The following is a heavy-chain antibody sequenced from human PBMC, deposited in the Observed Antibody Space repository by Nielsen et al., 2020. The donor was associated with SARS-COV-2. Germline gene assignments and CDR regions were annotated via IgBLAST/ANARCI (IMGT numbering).Heavy chain of an antibody. Sequence: ASVKVSCKTSGYTFTSYAINWVRQAPGQGLEWMAWINTNTGNPMSAQAFTGRFVFSLDTSVTTAFLQINGLEAEDTAVYYCARSRGSMAAARLDYWGQGALVIVSS. CDR3: ARSRGSMAAARLDY. V-gene: IGHV7-4-1*02. D-gene: IGHD6-6*01. J-gene: IGHJ4*02. CDR1: GYTFTSYA. CDR2: INTNTGNP.